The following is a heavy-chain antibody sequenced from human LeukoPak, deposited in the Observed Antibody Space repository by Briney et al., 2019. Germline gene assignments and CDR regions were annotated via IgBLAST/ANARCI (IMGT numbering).Heavy chain of an antibody. CDR1: GFTFSSFG. CDR3: ANGYPPMTALTPPFDY. D-gene: IGHD4-17*01. Sequence: PGGSLRLSCAASGFTFSSFGMHWVRQAPGKGLEWVGRISSDGTTKYYADSVKGRVTISRDNSKNTLFLQMNSLRGEDTGVYYCANGYPPMTALTPPFDYWGQGTLVTVSS. CDR2: ISSDGTTK. J-gene: IGHJ4*02. V-gene: IGHV3-30*18.